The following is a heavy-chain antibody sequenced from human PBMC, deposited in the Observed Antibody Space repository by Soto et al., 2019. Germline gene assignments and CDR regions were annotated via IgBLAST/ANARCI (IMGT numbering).Heavy chain of an antibody. CDR2: IYYSGST. J-gene: IGHJ4*02. Sequence: SETLSLTCSVSGYSINSDRYYWGWLRQPPGKDLEWIGYIYYSGSTYYNPPLQSRVTISVDTSKNQFSLKLSSVTAADTAVYYCARGDCSGGSCYFDYWGQGTLVTVSS. CDR1: GYSINSDRYY. D-gene: IGHD2-15*01. V-gene: IGHV4-31*03. CDR3: ARGDCSGGSCYFDY.